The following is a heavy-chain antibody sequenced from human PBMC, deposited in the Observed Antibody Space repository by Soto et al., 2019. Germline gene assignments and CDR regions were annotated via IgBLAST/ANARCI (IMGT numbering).Heavy chain of an antibody. Sequence: GGSLRLSCAASGFTFSRYGMHWVRQAPGEGLEWVSLTSYDGSDEWYADSVKGRFTISRDNSKNTLYLQMDSLRAEDTAVYYCAIGEWLSTSYFNFWGKGTLVTVSS. D-gene: IGHD3-3*01. CDR3: AIGEWLSTSYFNF. V-gene: IGHV3-30*03. CDR1: GFTFSRYG. CDR2: TSYDGSDE. J-gene: IGHJ4*02.